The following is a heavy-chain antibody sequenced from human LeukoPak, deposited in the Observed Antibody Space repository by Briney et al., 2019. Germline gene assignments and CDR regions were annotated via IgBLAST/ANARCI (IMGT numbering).Heavy chain of an antibody. D-gene: IGHD3-10*01. CDR1: GGSISSGDYY. CDR2: IYYSGST. CDR3: ARDTYYYGSGSFNWFDP. V-gene: IGHV4-30-4*01. Sequence: SQTLSLTCTVSGGSISSGDYYWSWIRQPPGKGLEWIGYIYYSGSTYYNPSLKSRVTISVDTSKNQFSLKLSSVTAADTAVYYCARDTYYYGSGSFNWFDPWGQGTLVTVSS. J-gene: IGHJ5*02.